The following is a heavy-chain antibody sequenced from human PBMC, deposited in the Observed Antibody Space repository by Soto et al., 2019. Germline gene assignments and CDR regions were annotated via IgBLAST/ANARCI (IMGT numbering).Heavy chain of an antibody. J-gene: IGHJ5*02. CDR3: ARGKGYCTNGVCYTRGNWFDP. D-gene: IGHD2-8*01. Sequence: QVQLVQSGAEVKKPGASVKVSCKACGYTFTSYGISWVRQAPGQGLEWMGWISAYNGNTNYAQKLQGRVTMTTDTSTSTAYMELRSLRADDTAVYYCARGKGYCTNGVCYTRGNWFDPWGQGTLVTVSS. CDR1: GYTFTSYG. CDR2: ISAYNGNT. V-gene: IGHV1-18*01.